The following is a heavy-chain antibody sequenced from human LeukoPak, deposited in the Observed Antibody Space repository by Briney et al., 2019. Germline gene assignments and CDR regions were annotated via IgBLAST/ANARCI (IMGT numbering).Heavy chain of an antibody. CDR2: IYYSGST. CDR3: ARLVSGDGVYDY. J-gene: IGHJ4*02. Sequence: SETLSLTCTVSGGSISSSSYYWGWIRQPPGKGLEWIGSIYYSGSTYYNPSLKSRVTISVDTSKNQFSLKLSSVTAADTAVYYSARLVSGDGVYDYWGQGTLVTVSS. V-gene: IGHV4-39*01. CDR1: GGSISSSSYY. D-gene: IGHD5-24*01.